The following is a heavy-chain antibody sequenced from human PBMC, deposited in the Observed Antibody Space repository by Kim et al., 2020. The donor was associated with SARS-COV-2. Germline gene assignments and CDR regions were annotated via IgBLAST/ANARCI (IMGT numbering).Heavy chain of an antibody. CDR3: EREYDYVWGSKPGFDY. J-gene: IGHJ4*02. V-gene: IGHV6-1*01. D-gene: IGHD3-16*01. Sequence: SQTLSLTCAISGDSVSSNSAAWHWIRQSPSRGLEWLGRTYYRSKWYNDYAVSVKSRITINPDTSKNQFSLQLNSVTPEDTAVYYCEREYDYVWGSKPGFDYWGQGTLVTVSS. CDR2: TYYRSKWYN. CDR1: GDSVSSNSAA.